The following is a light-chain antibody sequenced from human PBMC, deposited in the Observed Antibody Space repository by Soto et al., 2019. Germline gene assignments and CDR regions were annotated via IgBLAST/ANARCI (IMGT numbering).Light chain of an antibody. CDR3: QQRSTWLS. J-gene: IGKJ5*01. V-gene: IGKV3-11*01. CDR2: DAS. CDR1: QSVNTF. Sequence: EIVLPQSPATLPLSPAARATLSFSASQSVNTFLAWYQQKPGQAPMLLTYDASISATGIPARCSGSGSATDFTLNIGSLEPEDFAVYYWQQRSTWLSFGQGTRLEIK.